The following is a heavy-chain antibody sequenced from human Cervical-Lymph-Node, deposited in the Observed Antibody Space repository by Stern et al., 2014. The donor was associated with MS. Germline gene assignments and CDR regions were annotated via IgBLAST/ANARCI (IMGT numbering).Heavy chain of an antibody. CDR3: RPLDF. V-gene: IGHV1-69*06. Sequence: QMQLVQSGAEVQKPTSSVKISCKASGGTFNSYANSWVRMSPAQGLAWKGGIIPLFGTANYAQQFQGRVTITADKSTSTAYMALSSLRSEDTAVCEPRPLDFWGQGTLVTVSS. J-gene: IGHJ4*02. CDR1: GGTFNSYA. CDR2: IIPLFGTA.